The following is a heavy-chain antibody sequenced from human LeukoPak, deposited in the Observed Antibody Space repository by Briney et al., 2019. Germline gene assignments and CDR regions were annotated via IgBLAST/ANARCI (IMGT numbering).Heavy chain of an antibody. V-gene: IGHV1-18*01. CDR3: ARGGESSIVVVRAARPYDY. D-gene: IGHD2-2*01. CDR1: GYTFTSYG. J-gene: IGHJ4*02. Sequence: ASVKVSCKASGYTFTSYGISWVRQAPGQGLEWMGWISAYNGNTNYAQKLQGRVTMTTDTSTSTAYMGLRSLRSDDTAVYYCARGGESSIVVVRAARPYDYWGQGTLVTVSS. CDR2: ISAYNGNT.